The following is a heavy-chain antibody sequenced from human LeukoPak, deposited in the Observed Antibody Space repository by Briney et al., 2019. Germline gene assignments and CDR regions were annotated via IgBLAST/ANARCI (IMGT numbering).Heavy chain of an antibody. J-gene: IGHJ4*02. CDR3: ARDYDFWSGYYQY. CDR1: GFTFSDYY. D-gene: IGHD3-3*01. CDR2: NSSSGSTI. Sequence: GGSLRLSCAASGFTFSDYYMSWIRQAPGKGLEWVSYNSSSGSTIYYADSVKGRFPISRDNVKNSLYLQMNSLRAEDTAVYYCARDYDFWSGYYQYWGQGTLVTVSS. V-gene: IGHV3-11*04.